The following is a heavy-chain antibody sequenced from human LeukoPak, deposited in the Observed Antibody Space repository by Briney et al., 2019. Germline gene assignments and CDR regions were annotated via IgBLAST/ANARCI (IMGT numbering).Heavy chain of an antibody. CDR2: IRYDGSNK. J-gene: IGHJ4*02. V-gene: IGHV3-30*02. CDR3: AKFEKSYSSSWYGEVDY. Sequence: QTGGSLRLSCAASGFTFSSYGMHWVRQAPGKGLEWVAFIRYDGSNKYYADSVKGRFTISRDNSKNTLYLQMNSLRAEDTAVYYCAKFEKSYSSSWYGEVDYWGQGTLVTVSS. D-gene: IGHD6-13*01. CDR1: GFTFSSYG.